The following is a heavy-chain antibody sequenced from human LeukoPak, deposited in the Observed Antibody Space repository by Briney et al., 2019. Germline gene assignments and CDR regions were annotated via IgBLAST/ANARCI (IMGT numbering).Heavy chain of an antibody. CDR2: IKRDGREE. V-gene: IGHV3-7*02. CDR3: AQAMVRGVDYYLGVDV. D-gene: IGHD3-10*01. J-gene: IGHJ6*02. CDR1: KFTFSSYW. Sequence: PSGGSLRLSCVASKFTFSSYWMTWVRQAPGKGLEWVANIKRDGREENDVDSVKGRFTISRDNAKNLLYLQMNSLRAEDTAVYYCAQAMVRGVDYYLGVDVWGQGTTVTVSS.